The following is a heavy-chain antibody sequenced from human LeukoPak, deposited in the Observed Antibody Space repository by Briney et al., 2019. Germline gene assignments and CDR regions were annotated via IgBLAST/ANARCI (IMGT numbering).Heavy chain of an antibody. J-gene: IGHJ6*02. CDR3: ARDSSSWNYYGMDV. D-gene: IGHD6-13*01. CDR1: GGSISSYY. CDR2: IYTSGST. Sequence: SETLSLTCTVSGGSISSYYWSWIWQPAGKGLEWIGRIYTSGSTNYNPSLKSRVTMSVDTSKNQFSLKLSSVTAADTAVYYCARDSSSWNYYGMDVWGQGTTVTVSS. V-gene: IGHV4-4*07.